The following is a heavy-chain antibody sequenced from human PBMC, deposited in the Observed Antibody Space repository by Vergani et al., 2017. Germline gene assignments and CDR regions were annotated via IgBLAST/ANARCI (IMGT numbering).Heavy chain of an antibody. V-gene: IGHV3-48*02. CDR1: GFTFSSYS. CDR2: ISSSSSTI. CDR3: ARDGSYYDILTGYSRFDY. D-gene: IGHD3-9*01. J-gene: IGHJ4*02. Sequence: EVQLVESGGGLVQPGGSLRLSCAASGFTFSSYSMNWVRQAPGKGLEWVSYISSSSSTIYYADSVKGRFTISRDNAKNSLYLQMNSLRDEDTAVYYCARDGSYYDILTGYSRFDYWGQGTLVTVSS.